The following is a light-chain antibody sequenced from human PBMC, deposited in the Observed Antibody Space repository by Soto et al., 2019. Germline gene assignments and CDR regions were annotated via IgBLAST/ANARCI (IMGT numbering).Light chain of an antibody. J-gene: IGKJ2*01. CDR1: QSVSSN. CDR3: XXXXXWPYT. V-gene: IGKV3-15*01. Sequence: EIVMTQSPATLSVSPGERATLSCRASQSVSSNLAWYQQKPGQAPRLLIYGASTRATGIPARFSGSGSGTEFTLTISSLQXXXXXXXXXXXXXXWPYTFGQGTKLEIK. CDR2: GAS.